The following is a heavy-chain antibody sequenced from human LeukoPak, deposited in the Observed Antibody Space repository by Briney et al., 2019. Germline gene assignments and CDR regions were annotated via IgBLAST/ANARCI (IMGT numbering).Heavy chain of an antibody. J-gene: IGHJ4*02. V-gene: IGHV3-49*04. CDR2: IRSKAYGGTT. Sequence: GGSLRLSCTASGFTFGDYAMSWVRQAPGKGLEWVGFIRSKAYGGTTEYTASVKGRFTISRDDSKSIAYLQMNSLKTEDTAVYYCTRDQPYYDFWSGTIFDYWGQGTLVTVSS. CDR1: GFTFGDYA. D-gene: IGHD3-3*01. CDR3: TRDQPYYDFWSGTIFDY.